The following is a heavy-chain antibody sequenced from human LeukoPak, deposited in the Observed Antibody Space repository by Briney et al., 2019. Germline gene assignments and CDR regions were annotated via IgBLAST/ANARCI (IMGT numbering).Heavy chain of an antibody. Sequence: PGGSLRLSCAASGFTFSNYNMHWVRQAPGKGLEWVAFSWYEGGKENYAASVKGRFTISRDNSKNTVYLQMNSLRVEDTAVYYCAKDNNWACVYWGQGTLVTVSS. CDR1: GFTFSNYN. D-gene: IGHD1-1*01. V-gene: IGHV3-30*02. CDR2: SWYEGGKE. J-gene: IGHJ4*02. CDR3: AKDNNWACVY.